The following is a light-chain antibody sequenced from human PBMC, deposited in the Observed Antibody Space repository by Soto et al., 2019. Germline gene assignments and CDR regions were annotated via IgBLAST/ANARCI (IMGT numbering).Light chain of an antibody. CDR3: QSYDSSLSAVV. J-gene: IGLJ2*01. CDR1: SSNIGAGYD. Sequence: QAVVTQPPSVSGAPGQRVTISCTGSSSNIGAGYDVHWYQQLPGTAPKLLIYGDSNRPSGVPDRFSGSKSGTSGSLAITGLQAEDEADYYCQSYDSSLSAVVFGGGTKLTVL. V-gene: IGLV1-40*01. CDR2: GDS.